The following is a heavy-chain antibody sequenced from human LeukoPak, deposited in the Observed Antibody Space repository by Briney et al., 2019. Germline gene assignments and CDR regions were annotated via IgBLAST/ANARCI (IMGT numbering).Heavy chain of an antibody. Sequence: GGSLRLSCAASGFTFSSYAMSWVRQAPGKGLEWVSAISGSGGSTYYADSVKGRFTISRDNSKNTLYLQMNSLRAEDTAVYYCAKAGGSGRGYYYYGMDVWGQGTTVTVSS. CDR2: ISGSGGST. J-gene: IGHJ6*02. V-gene: IGHV3-23*01. D-gene: IGHD3-10*01. CDR1: GFTFSSYA. CDR3: AKAGGSGRGYYYYGMDV.